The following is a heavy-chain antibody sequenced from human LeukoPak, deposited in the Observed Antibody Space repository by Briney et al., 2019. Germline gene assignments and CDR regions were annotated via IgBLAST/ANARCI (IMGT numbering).Heavy chain of an antibody. D-gene: IGHD2-15*01. CDR2: IYTSGST. CDR1: GGSISSGSYY. CDR3: AREAANFDY. J-gene: IGHJ4*02. Sequence: SETLSLTCTVSGGSISSGSYYWSWIRQPAGKGLEWIGRIYTSGSTNYNPSLKSRITISVDTSKNQFSLKLSSVTAADTAVYYCAREAANFDYWGQGTLVTVSS. V-gene: IGHV4-61*02.